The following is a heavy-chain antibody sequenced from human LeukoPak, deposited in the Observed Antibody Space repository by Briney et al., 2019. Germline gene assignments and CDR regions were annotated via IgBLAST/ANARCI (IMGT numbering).Heavy chain of an antibody. Sequence: PGGSLRLSCAASTFSFSKYWMNWVRQAPGKGLEWVANINQDGSEKYYVDSVKGRFTISRDNAKNSLYLQMNSPRAEDTAVYYCATRYSDWLLSFDFWGQGTLVTVSS. D-gene: IGHD3-9*01. CDR1: TFSFSKYW. V-gene: IGHV3-7*01. CDR2: INQDGSEK. J-gene: IGHJ4*02. CDR3: ATRYSDWLLSFDF.